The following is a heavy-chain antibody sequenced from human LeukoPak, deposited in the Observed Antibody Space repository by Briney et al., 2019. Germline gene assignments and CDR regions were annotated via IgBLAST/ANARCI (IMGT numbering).Heavy chain of an antibody. CDR2: INHPRTT. CDR1: GESFSHYY. Sequence: SETLSLTCAVSGESFSHYYWSWLRQTPGKGLEWIGEINHPRTTNYNPSLKSRVAISIDTSRNQFSLQVTSVTAADTAVFYCARGAFHTSSVWFDPWGQGTLVTVSS. CDR3: ARGAFHTSSVWFDP. V-gene: IGHV4-34*01. J-gene: IGHJ5*02. D-gene: IGHD2-2*01.